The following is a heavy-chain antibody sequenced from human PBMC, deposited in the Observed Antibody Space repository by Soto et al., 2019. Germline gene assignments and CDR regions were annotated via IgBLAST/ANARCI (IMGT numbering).Heavy chain of an antibody. D-gene: IGHD2-15*01. V-gene: IGHV1-8*01. CDR1: GYTFTSYD. CDR3: ASKIVEKIRSTYYYYMDV. J-gene: IGHJ6*03. Sequence: ASVKVSCKASGYTFTSYDINWVRQATGQGLEWMGWMNPNSGNTGYAQKFQGRVTMTRNTSISTAYMELSSLRSEDTAVYYCASKIVEKIRSTYYYYMDVWGKGTTVTVSS. CDR2: MNPNSGNT.